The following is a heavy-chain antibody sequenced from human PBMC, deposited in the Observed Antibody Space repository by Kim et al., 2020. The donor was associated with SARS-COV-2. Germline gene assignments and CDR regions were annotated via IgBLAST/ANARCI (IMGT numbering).Heavy chain of an antibody. J-gene: IGHJ4*02. CDR3: ATLDSSGYYKEYYVDY. D-gene: IGHD3-22*01. CDR1: GYTLTELS. CDR2: FDPEDGET. V-gene: IGHV1-24*01. Sequence: ASVKVSCKVSGYTLTELSVHWVRQAPGKGLEWMGGFDPEDGETIYAQKFQGRVTMTEDTSTDTAYMELSSLRSEDTAVYYCATLDSSGYYKEYYVDYWGQGTLVTVSS.